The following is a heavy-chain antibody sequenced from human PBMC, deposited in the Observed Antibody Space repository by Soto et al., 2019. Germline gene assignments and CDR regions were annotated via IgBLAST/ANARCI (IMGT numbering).Heavy chain of an antibody. CDR1: GFTFSSYA. J-gene: IGHJ6*02. Sequence: EVQLLESGGGLVQPGGSLRLSCAASGFTFSSYAMSWVRQAPGKGLEWVSAISGSGGSTYYADSVKGRFTISRDNSKNTLYLQMNSLRAEDTAVYYCAKDPCSSTSCTYYYGMDVWGPGTTVTVSS. CDR3: AKDPCSSTSCTYYYGMDV. V-gene: IGHV3-23*01. D-gene: IGHD2-2*01. CDR2: ISGSGGST.